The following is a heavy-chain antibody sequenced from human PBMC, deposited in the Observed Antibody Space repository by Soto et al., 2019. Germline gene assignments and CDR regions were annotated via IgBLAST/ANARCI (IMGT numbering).Heavy chain of an antibody. CDR2: INAANGDT. J-gene: IGHJ4*02. CDR3: ARKDYYGSGIYYFDH. CDR1: GYTFRTYP. Sequence: QVQLVQSGAEVKKPGASVKVSCKASGYTFRTYPMHWVRQAPGRGLEWMGWINAANGDTGYSRTFQDRVTISRDISASTAYMELSSLRSEDTAVYYCARKDYYGSGIYYFDHWGQGTLVTASS. V-gene: IGHV1-3*01. D-gene: IGHD3-10*01.